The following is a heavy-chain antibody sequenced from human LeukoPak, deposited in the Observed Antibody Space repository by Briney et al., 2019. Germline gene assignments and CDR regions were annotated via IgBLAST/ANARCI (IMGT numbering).Heavy chain of an antibody. J-gene: IGHJ5*02. Sequence: SVKVSCKASGGTFTNYAISWVRQAPGQGLEWMGGIIPIFGTANYAQKFQGRVTITADESTSTAYMELSSLRSEDTAVYYCARDRPGRYCSTISCYSASPFDPWGQGTLVTVSS. CDR1: GGTFTNYA. D-gene: IGHD2-2*02. V-gene: IGHV1-69*13. CDR2: IIPIFGTA. CDR3: ARDRPGRYCSTISCYSASPFDP.